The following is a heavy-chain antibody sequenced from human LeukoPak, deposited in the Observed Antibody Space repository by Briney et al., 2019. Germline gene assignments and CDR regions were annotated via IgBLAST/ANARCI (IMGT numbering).Heavy chain of an antibody. Sequence: PSETLSLTCPVSGGSVSSSRYYWGWIRQPPGKGLEWIGSIYYTGSTYYKPSLKSRVTISVDASKNQFSLKLSSVTAADTAVYYCARMALGGYDSSGYYPQKYNWFDPWGQGTLVTVSS. CDR3: ARMALGGYDSSGYYPQKYNWFDP. J-gene: IGHJ5*02. V-gene: IGHV4-39*01. CDR1: GGSVSSSRYY. CDR2: IYYTGST. D-gene: IGHD3-22*01.